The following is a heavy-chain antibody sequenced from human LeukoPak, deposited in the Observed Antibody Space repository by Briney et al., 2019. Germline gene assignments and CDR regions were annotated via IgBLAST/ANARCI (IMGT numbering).Heavy chain of an antibody. J-gene: IGHJ4*02. Sequence: KPSETLSLTCAVSGYSISSGYYWGWIRQPAGKGLEWIGSIYHSGSTYYNPSLKSRVTISVDTSKNQFSLKLSSVTAADTAVYYCARHGVSNYAYFDYWGQGTLVTVSS. V-gene: IGHV4-38-2*01. CDR2: IYHSGST. CDR3: ARHGVSNYAYFDY. D-gene: IGHD4-11*01. CDR1: GYSISSGYY.